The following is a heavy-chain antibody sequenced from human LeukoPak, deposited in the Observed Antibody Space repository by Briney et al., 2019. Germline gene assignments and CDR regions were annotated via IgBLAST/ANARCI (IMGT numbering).Heavy chain of an antibody. CDR3: AGESSIVSDAGTYSHFDD. CDR2: IYYTGKT. Sequence: SETLSLTCTVSGASINPFYWTWIRQSPGKGLEWIGYIYYTGKTNNNLSLESRVTMSVDTSKKQFSLKLRSVTAADTAVYFCAGESSIVSDAGTYSHFDDWGQGTLVTVSS. V-gene: IGHV4-59*01. J-gene: IGHJ4*02. D-gene: IGHD5/OR15-5a*01. CDR1: GASINPFY.